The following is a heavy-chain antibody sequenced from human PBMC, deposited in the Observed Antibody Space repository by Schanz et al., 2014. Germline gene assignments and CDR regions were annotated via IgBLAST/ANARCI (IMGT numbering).Heavy chain of an antibody. CDR1: GFTFSSYW. CDR3: ARDRQQLVGRIGYYYGMDV. Sequence: EVQLVESGGGLVQPGGSLRLSCAASGFTFSSYWMHWVRQAPGKGLVWISRINSDGSSASYADSVKGRFTISRDNAKNTLYLQMNSLRAEDTAVYYCARDRQQLVGRIGYYYGMDVWGQGTTVTVSS. D-gene: IGHD6-13*01. J-gene: IGHJ6*02. CDR2: INSDGSSA. V-gene: IGHV3-74*01.